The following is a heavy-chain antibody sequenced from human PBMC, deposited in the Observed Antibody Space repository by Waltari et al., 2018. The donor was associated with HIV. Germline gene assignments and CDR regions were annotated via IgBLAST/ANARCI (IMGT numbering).Heavy chain of an antibody. Sequence: QVQLVQSAAEVKKPGASVKFSCTASGYTCTGSYMHWVRQAPGQGLEWMGWINPNSGGTNYAQKFQGRVTMTRDTSIRTAYMELSRLRSDETAVYYCARDTVIAAEDVWGQGTTVTVSS. CDR1: GYTCTGSY. D-gene: IGHD6-6*01. CDR2: INPNSGGT. V-gene: IGHV1-2*02. J-gene: IGHJ6*02. CDR3: ARDTVIAAEDV.